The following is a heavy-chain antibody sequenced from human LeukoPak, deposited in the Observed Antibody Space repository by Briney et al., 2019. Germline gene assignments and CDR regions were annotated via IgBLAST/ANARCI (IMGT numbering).Heavy chain of an antibody. CDR1: GYTFTTYE. Sequence: GASVKVSCKASGYTFTTYEINWVRQATGQGLEWMGWMNPNSGKTGYAQKFQGRVTMTRNTSISTAYMELNSLRAEDTAVYYCAREGIAVAGIDYWGQGTLVTVSS. CDR3: AREGIAVAGIDY. V-gene: IGHV1-8*01. J-gene: IGHJ4*02. CDR2: MNPNSGKT. D-gene: IGHD6-19*01.